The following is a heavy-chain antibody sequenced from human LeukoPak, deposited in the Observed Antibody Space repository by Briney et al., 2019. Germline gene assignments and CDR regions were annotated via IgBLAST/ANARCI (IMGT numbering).Heavy chain of an antibody. CDR3: ARVQVAGIDY. CDR1: GGSFSGYY. D-gene: IGHD6-19*01. V-gene: IGHV4-31*11. J-gene: IGHJ4*02. Sequence: SETLSLTCAVYGGSFSGYYWSWIRQHPGKGLEWIGYIYYSGSTYYNPSLKSRVIISVDTSMNQFSLKLRSVTAADTAVYYCARVQVAGIDYWGQGTLVTVSS. CDR2: IYYSGST.